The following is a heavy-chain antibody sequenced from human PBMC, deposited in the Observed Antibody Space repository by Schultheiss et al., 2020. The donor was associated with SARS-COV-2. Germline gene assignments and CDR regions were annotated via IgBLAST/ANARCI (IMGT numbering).Heavy chain of an antibody. J-gene: IGHJ4*02. CDR3: ARVGHAGYCSGGSCHGGY. CDR1: GYTFTGYY. V-gene: IGHV1-2*02. CDR2: INPNSGGT. Sequence: ASVKVSCKASGYTFTGYYMHWVRQAPGQGLEWMGWINPNSGGTNYAQKFQGRVTMTRDTSISTAYMELSRLRSDDTAVYYCARVGHAGYCSGGSCHGGYWGRGTLVTVAS. D-gene: IGHD2-15*01.